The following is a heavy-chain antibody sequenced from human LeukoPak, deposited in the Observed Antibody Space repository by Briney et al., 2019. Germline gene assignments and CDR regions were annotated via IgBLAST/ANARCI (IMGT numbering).Heavy chain of an antibody. V-gene: IGHV4-4*07. D-gene: IGHD2-2*02. CDR3: AGEPVLRNSYTNYFDY. J-gene: IGHJ4*02. Sequence: SETLSLTCSVSGGSISTFYWSWMRQPAGKGLEWIGRIYTGGTTYYNPSFKSRVTISLDKSKNQFSLKLRSVTAADTAVYYCAGEPVLRNSYTNYFDYWDQGTLVTVSS. CDR2: IYTGGTT. CDR1: GGSISTFY.